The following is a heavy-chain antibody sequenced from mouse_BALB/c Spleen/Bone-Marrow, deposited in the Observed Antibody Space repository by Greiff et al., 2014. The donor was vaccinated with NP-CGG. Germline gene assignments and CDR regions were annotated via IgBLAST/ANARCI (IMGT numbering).Heavy chain of an antibody. CDR1: GYSITSDFT. V-gene: IGHV3-2*02. Sequence: VQLQQSGPGLVKPSQSLTLTCTVTGYSITSDFTWYWIRQLPGNQLEWIGYISYYGITSYNPSLKSRISITRDTSKNQFFLQLNSVTSEDTATYYCARSYYAMDYWGQGISVTVSS. CDR2: ISYYGIT. CDR3: ARSYYAMDY. J-gene: IGHJ4*01.